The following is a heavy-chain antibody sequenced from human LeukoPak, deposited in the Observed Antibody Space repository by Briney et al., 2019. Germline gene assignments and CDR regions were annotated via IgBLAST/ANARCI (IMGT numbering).Heavy chain of an antibody. J-gene: IGHJ4*02. Sequence: ASVKLSCTVSGYALTELSMHWVRQPPGTGLEWMGGFDPADGETIYAQKFQGRVSMTEDTSADTAYMELTSLRSEDTAVYYCASGLGGTGSDKTEPFDYWGQATGGTVSS. CDR1: GYALTELS. V-gene: IGHV1-24*01. D-gene: IGHD2-21*02. CDR3: ASGLGGTGSDKTEPFDY. CDR2: FDPADGET.